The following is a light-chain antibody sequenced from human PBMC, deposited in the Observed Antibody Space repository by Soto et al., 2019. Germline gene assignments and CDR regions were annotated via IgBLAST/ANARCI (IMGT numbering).Light chain of an antibody. CDR2: KAS. V-gene: IGKV1-5*03. CDR1: QSVSTW. J-gene: IGKJ4*01. Sequence: DIQMTQSPSTLSASVGDRVTITCRASQSVSTWLAWYQQKPGKAPKLLIHKASTLEHGVPSRFSGSGSGTDFTLTLSSLQHDDFAPYYGHQYHIYPVTFGGGTKVEIK. CDR3: HQYHIYPVT.